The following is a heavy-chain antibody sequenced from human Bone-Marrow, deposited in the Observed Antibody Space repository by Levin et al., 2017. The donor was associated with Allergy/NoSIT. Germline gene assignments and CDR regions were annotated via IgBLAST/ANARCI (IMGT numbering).Heavy chain of an antibody. J-gene: IGHJ4*02. V-gene: IGHV3-23*01. D-gene: IGHD6-19*01. CDR3: AKMARASGWSGEDY. Sequence: GESLKISCAASGFTFSSYAMSWVRQAPGKGLEWVSSISGSGGNTYYADSVKGRFTISRDNSKNTLYLQMNSLRVEDTAVYYCAKMARASGWSGEDYWGQGTLVTVSS. CDR2: ISGSGGNT. CDR1: GFTFSSYA.